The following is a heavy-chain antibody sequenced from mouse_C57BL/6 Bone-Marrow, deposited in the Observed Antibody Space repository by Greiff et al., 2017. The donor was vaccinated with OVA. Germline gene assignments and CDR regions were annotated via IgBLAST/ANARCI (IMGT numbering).Heavy chain of an antibody. J-gene: IGHJ2*01. CDR2: IDPSDSYT. D-gene: IGHD1-1*01. CDR3: AREGLLRYSFYLDY. Sequence: QVQLQQSGAELVRPGTSVKLSCKASGYTFTSYWMHWVKQRPGQGLEWIGVIDPSDSYTNYNQKFKGKATLTVDTSSSTAYMQLSSLTSEDSAVYYWAREGLLRYSFYLDYGAKAPLSQSPQ. CDR1: GYTFTSYW. V-gene: IGHV1-59*01.